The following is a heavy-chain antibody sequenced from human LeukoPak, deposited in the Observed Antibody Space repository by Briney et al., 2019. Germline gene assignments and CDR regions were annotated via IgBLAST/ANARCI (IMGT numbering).Heavy chain of an antibody. Sequence: ASMKVSSNASGYTFTGNYLHWVRQAPGEGLEWMGWINPKSGGTNYARHFQGRVTLTSDTSIGTAFMDLSRLTSDDTAVNYCVRVDFLAYTGYDWKSHFDYWGQGTLVTVS. J-gene: IGHJ4*02. V-gene: IGHV1-2*02. CDR3: VRVDFLAYTGYDWKSHFDY. D-gene: IGHD5-12*01. CDR1: GYTFTGNY. CDR2: INPKSGGT.